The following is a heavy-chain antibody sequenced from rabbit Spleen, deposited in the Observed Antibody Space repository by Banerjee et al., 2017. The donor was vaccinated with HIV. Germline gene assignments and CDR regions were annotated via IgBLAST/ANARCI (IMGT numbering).Heavy chain of an antibody. CDR2: IYNGDGNT. D-gene: IGHD6-1*01. V-gene: IGHV1S45*01. CDR1: GFSFSSAYD. J-gene: IGHJ4*01. CDR3: ARYPINSYSRGDL. Sequence: QEQLVESGGGLVKPGASLTLTCKASGFSFSSAYDMCWVRQAPGKGLEWIACIYNGDGNTYYASWAKGRFTVSKTSSTTVTLQMTSLTAADTATYFCARYPINSYSRGDLWGQGTLVTVS.